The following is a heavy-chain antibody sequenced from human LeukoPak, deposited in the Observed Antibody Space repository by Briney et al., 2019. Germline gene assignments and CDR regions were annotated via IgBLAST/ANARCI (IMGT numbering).Heavy chain of an antibody. CDR2: ISSSGSTI. V-gene: IGHV3-48*03. J-gene: IGHJ4*02. CDR1: GFTFSSYE. D-gene: IGHD2-15*01. CDR3: ASGGSWTALT. Sequence: GGSLRLSCAASGFTFSSYEMNWVRQAPGKGLEWVSYISSSGSTIYYADSVKGRFTISRDNAKNSLYLQMNSLRAEDTAVYYCASGGSWTALTWGQGTLVTVSS.